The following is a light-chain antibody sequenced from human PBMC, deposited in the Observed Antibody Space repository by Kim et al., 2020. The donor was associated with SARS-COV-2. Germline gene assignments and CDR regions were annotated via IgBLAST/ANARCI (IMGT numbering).Light chain of an antibody. V-gene: IGLV2-14*03. J-gene: IGLJ1*01. CDR1: TNDVSGYNY. CDR2: DVT. CDR3: SSYITRTGLYV. Sequence: QSITISCTETTNDVSGYNYVSWYQQHPGKAPKLIIFDVTNRPSGVSNRFSGSKSGNTASLTISGLQAADEADYYCSSYITRTGLYVFGAGTKVTVL.